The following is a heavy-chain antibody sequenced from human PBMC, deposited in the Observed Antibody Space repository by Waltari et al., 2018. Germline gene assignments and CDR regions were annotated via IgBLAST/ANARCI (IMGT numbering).Heavy chain of an antibody. Sequence: QVQLQESGPGLVKPSETLSLTCAVSGFSISSGYYWGWIRQPPGRGLEWIGSIYHSGSTYYNPSLKSRATISVDTSKNQFSLKLSSVTAADTAVYYCAREGRSIAPAGTRRNDFTFDYWGQGTLVTVSS. J-gene: IGHJ4*02. D-gene: IGHD6-13*01. CDR2: IYHSGST. CDR3: AREGRSIAPAGTRRNDFTFDY. CDR1: GFSISSGYY. V-gene: IGHV4-38-2*02.